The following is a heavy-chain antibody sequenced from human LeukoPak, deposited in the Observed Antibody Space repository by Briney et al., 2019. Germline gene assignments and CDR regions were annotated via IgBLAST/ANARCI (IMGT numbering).Heavy chain of an antibody. CDR1: GGSISSGDYY. CDR3: ARVGRSNRAFDI. Sequence: SQTLSLTCTVSGGSISSGDYYWSWIRQPPGKGLEWIGYIYYSGSTYYNPSLKSRVTISVDTYKNQFSLKLSSVTAADTAVYYCARVGRSNRAFDIWGQGTMVTVSS. V-gene: IGHV4-30-4*01. CDR2: IYYSGST. J-gene: IGHJ3*02. D-gene: IGHD3-10*01.